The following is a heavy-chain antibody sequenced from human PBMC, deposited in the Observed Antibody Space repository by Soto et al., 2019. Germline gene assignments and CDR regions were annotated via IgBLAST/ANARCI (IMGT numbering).Heavy chain of an antibody. CDR3: AKTLYYYDNSGYQ. Sequence: GGSLRLSCAASGFTFSNYAISWVRQTPGKGLEWVSVISGSGDFTYYADSVKGRFTISRDNPKNTLYLQMNSLRAEDTAVYYCAKTLYYYDNSGYQWGQGTLVTVSS. CDR2: ISGSGDFT. J-gene: IGHJ4*02. CDR1: GFTFSNYA. V-gene: IGHV3-23*01. D-gene: IGHD3-22*01.